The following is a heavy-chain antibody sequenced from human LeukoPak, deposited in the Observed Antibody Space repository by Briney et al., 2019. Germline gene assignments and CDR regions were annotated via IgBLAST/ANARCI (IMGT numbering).Heavy chain of an antibody. CDR1: GGSFSGYY. CDR2: INHSGST. J-gene: IGHJ6*02. Sequence: SETLSLTCAVYGGSFSGYYWSWLRQPPGRGLEWIGEINHSGSTNYNPSLKSRVTISVDTSKNQFSLKLSSVTAADTAVYYCARGVYYYGMDVWGQGTTVTVSS. V-gene: IGHV4-34*01. CDR3: ARGVYYYGMDV.